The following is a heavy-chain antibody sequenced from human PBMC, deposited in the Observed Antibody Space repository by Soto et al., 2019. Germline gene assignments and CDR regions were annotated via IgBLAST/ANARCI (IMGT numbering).Heavy chain of an antibody. CDR3: ARDGRTSGYYLDY. J-gene: IGHJ4*02. D-gene: IGHD3-22*01. Sequence: LSLTCTVSRGSISSGGFYWSWIRQSPGKGLEWIGFIYANGNSYYNPSLKSRANISLDTSKNKFSLKISSVTVADTAVYYCARDGRTSGYYLDYWGQGTPVTVSS. CDR2: IYANGNS. CDR1: RGSISSGGFY. V-gene: IGHV4-31*03.